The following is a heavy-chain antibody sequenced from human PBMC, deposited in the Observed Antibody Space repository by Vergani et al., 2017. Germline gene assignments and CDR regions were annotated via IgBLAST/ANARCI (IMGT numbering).Heavy chain of an antibody. CDR3: AINRMGDFWTADAFDI. D-gene: IGHD3/OR15-3a*01. CDR1: GFVFTDFW. Sequence: EVQLVESGGGLVQPGGSLRLSCATSGFVFTDFWMDWVRQTPEKGLEWVANIKQGGTQKIYADSVKGRFTISRDNAKNSLYLQMNSLRAEDTAVYYCAINRMGDFWTADAFDIWGQGTMVTVSS. V-gene: IGHV3-7*03. CDR2: IKQGGTQK. J-gene: IGHJ3*02.